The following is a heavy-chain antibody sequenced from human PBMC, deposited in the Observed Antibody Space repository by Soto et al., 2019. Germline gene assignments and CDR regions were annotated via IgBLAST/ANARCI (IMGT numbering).Heavy chain of an antibody. CDR2: ISGSGGST. Sequence: GGSLRLSCAASGFTFSSYAMSWVRQAPGKGLEWVSAISGSGGSTYYADSVKGRFTISRDNSKNTLYLQMNSLRAEDTAVYYCAKDLWGGYYYDYAFDSWGQGTMVTV. V-gene: IGHV3-23*01. D-gene: IGHD3-22*01. CDR1: GFTFSSYA. J-gene: IGHJ3*02. CDR3: AKDLWGGYYYDYAFDS.